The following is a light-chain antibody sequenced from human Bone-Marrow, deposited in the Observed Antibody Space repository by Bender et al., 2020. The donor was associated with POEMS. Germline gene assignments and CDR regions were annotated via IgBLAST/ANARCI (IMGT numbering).Light chain of an antibody. V-gene: IGLV2-11*01. J-gene: IGLJ3*02. CDR2: DVT. CDR1: SISIGGYNY. Sequence: QSALTQPRSVSGSPGQSVTISCTGSSISIGGYNYVSWFQQHPGEAPKLVIFDVTKRPSEVPDRFSGSKSGSTASLTISGLQAEDEADYYCSSYTTSSTWVFGGGSKLTVL. CDR3: SSYTTSSTWV.